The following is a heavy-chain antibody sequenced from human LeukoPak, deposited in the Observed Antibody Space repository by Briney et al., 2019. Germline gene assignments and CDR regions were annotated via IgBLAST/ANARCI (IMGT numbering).Heavy chain of an antibody. CDR2: INRDGSST. V-gene: IGHV3-74*01. CDR1: GFTFSNYW. CDR3: ARDAGDSSGPSDY. D-gene: IGHD3-22*01. J-gene: IGHJ4*02. Sequence: GGSLRLSCAASGFTFSNYWMHWVRQAPGKGLVWVSRINRDGSSTNYADSVKGRFTISRDNAKNTLQLQMNSLRAEDTAVYYCARDAGDSSGPSDYWGQGTLVTVSS.